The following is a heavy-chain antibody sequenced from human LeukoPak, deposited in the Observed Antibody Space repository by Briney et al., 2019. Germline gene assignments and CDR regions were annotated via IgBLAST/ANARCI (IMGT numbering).Heavy chain of an antibody. J-gene: IGHJ4*02. CDR3: ARDGVVVTGNFDY. CDR2: IIPIFGTA. V-gene: IGHV1-69*05. Sequence: GASVKVSCKASGGTFGSYAISWVRQAPGQGLEWMGRIIPIFGTANYAQKFQGRVTITTDESTSTAYMELSSLRSEDTAVYYCARDGVVVTGNFDYWGQGTLVTVSS. D-gene: IGHD2-15*01. CDR1: GGTFGSYA.